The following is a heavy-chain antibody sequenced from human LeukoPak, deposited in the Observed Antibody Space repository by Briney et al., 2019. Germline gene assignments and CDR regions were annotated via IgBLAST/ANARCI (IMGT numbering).Heavy chain of an antibody. J-gene: IGHJ4*02. CDR3: ARYDHGSIVS. CDR2: VYGSGNT. Sequence: PSETLSLTCTVSGGSISSYFWSCLRQPAGKGLEWIGRVYGSGNTNYNPSLKSRVTISADKSKNQSSLKLSSVTAADTAMYYCARYDHGSIVSWGQRTQVTVSS. CDR1: GGSISSYF. V-gene: IGHV4-4*07. D-gene: IGHD3-16*01.